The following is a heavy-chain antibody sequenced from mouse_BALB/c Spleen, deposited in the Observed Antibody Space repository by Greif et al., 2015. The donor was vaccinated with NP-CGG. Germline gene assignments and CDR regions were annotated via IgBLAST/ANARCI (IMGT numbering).Heavy chain of an antibody. CDR3: ASCYYGNGDLAY. Sequence: DVHLVESGGGLVKPGGSLKLSCAASGFAFSSYDMSWVRQTPEKRLEWVAYISSGGGSTYYPDTVKGRFTISRDNAKNTLDLQMSSQKSEDTAMYYCASCYYGNGDLAYWGQGTLVTVSA. V-gene: IGHV5-12-1*01. D-gene: IGHD2-1*01. CDR1: GFAFSSYD. J-gene: IGHJ3*01. CDR2: ISSGGGST.